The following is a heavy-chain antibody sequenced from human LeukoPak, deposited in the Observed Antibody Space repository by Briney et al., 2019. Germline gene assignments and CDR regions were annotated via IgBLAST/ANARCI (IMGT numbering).Heavy chain of an antibody. J-gene: IGHJ3*02. Sequence: SETLSLTCTVSGGSISSYYWSWIRQPAGKGLEWIGRIYTSGSTNYNPSLKSRVTMSVDTSKNQFSLKLSSVTAADTAVYYCARGELTHYYDSSGYYLDAFDIWGQGTMVTVSS. CDR1: GGSISSYY. CDR3: ARGELTHYYDSSGYYLDAFDI. D-gene: IGHD3-22*01. CDR2: IYTSGST. V-gene: IGHV4-4*07.